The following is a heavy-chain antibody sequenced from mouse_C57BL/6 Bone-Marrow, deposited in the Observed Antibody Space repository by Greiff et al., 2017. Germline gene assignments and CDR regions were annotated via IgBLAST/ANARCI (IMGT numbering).Heavy chain of an antibody. CDR1: GYTFTSYW. J-gene: IGHJ4*01. Sequence: QVHVKQPGAELVKPGASVKMSCKASGYTFTSYWITWVKQRPGQGLEWIGDIYPGSGSTNYNEKFKSKATLTVDTSSSTAYMQLSSLTSEDSAVYYCARDGSSPRAMDYWGQGTSVTVSS. D-gene: IGHD1-1*01. V-gene: IGHV1-55*01. CDR3: ARDGSSPRAMDY. CDR2: IYPGSGST.